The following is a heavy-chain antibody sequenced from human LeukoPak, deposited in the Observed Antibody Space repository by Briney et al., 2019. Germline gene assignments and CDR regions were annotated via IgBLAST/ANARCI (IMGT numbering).Heavy chain of an antibody. Sequence: GGCLRLSRAASRFTFSTYAMSWVRLAPGRGVEWVSGISGSGGSTYYADSVKGRFTSSRDNSNNTLYVQMNSLRVEDTAVYYCAKSGGLSGSGRLAMDVWGQGTTVTVSS. J-gene: IGHJ6*02. CDR3: AKSGGLSGSGRLAMDV. D-gene: IGHD3-10*01. CDR1: RFTFSTYA. CDR2: ISGSGGST. V-gene: IGHV3-23*01.